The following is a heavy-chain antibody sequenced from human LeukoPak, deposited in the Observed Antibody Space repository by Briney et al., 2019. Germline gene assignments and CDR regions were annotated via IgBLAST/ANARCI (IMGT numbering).Heavy chain of an antibody. V-gene: IGHV3-23*01. CDR1: GFTFSSYA. J-gene: IGHJ4*02. CDR2: ISGSGGST. CDR3: ANPGNYYDSSGYYGLGY. D-gene: IGHD3-22*01. Sequence: GGSLRLSCAASGFTFSSYAMSWVRQAPGKGLEWVSAISGSGGSTYYADSVKGRFTISRDNSKNTLYLQMNSLRAEDTAVYYCANPGNYYDSSGYYGLGYWGQGTLVTVSS.